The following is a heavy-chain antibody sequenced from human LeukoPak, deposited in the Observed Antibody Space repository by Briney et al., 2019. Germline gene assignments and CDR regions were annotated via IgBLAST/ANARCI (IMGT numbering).Heavy chain of an antibody. V-gene: IGHV3-30*02. CDR2: IRYDGSNK. J-gene: IGHJ4*02. Sequence: GGSLRLSCAASGFTFSSYGMHWVRQAPGKGLEWVAFIRYDGSNKYYADSVKGRFTISRDNSKNTLYLQMNSLRAEDTAVYYCAKGRDRGYSYGPPGYWGQGTLVTVSS. CDR1: GFTFSSYG. D-gene: IGHD5-18*01. CDR3: AKGRDRGYSYGPPGY.